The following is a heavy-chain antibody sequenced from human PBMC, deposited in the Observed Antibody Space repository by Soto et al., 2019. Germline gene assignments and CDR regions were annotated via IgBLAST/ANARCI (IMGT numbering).Heavy chain of an antibody. Sequence: QVQLQQWGAGLLKPSETLSLTCAVYGGSFSGYNWSWIRQPPGKGLEWIGEINHSGSTNYNPSLKSRVTISVDTSKNQFSLKLSSVTAADTAVYYCARGRIQLWLRTWGQGTLVTVSS. CDR2: INHSGST. CDR3: ARGRIQLWLRT. CDR1: GGSFSGYN. V-gene: IGHV4-34*01. D-gene: IGHD5-18*01. J-gene: IGHJ4*02.